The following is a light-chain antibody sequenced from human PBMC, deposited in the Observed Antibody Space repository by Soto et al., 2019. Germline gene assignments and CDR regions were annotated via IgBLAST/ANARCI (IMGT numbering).Light chain of an antibody. V-gene: IGKV3-20*01. Sequence: EIVLTQSPGTLSFAPGERATLSCRASQSLNARYLAWYQVKPGQAPRLLFYGASSRATGIPHRFIGSGSGTDFTLTITGLEPEDFAVYYCQQFHISRTFGQGTKVEIK. CDR1: QSLNARY. CDR2: GAS. J-gene: IGKJ1*01. CDR3: QQFHISRT.